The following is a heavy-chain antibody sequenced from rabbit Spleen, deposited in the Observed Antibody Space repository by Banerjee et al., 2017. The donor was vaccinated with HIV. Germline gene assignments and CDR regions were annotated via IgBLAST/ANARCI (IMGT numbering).Heavy chain of an antibody. CDR3: ARDTSTSFSSYGMDL. CDR2: IHTGSSAFT. V-gene: IGHV1S45*01. D-gene: IGHD1-1*01. CDR1: GVSFSGSSY. J-gene: IGHJ6*01. Sequence: QEQLVESGGDLVKPGASLTLTCIASGVSFSGSSYMCWVRQAPGKGLEWIACIHTGSSAFTYFASWAKGRFTISKASSTTVTLQMTSLTAADTATYFCARDTSTSFSSYGMDLWGPGTLVTVS.